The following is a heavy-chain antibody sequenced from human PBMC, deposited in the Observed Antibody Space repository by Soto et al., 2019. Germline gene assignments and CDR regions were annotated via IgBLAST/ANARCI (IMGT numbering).Heavy chain of an antibody. V-gene: IGHV3-7*05. CDR2: IKQDGSEK. Sequence: GGSLRLSCAASGFTFSSYWMSWVRQAPGKGLEWVANIKQDGSEKYYVDSVKGRFTISRDNAKNSLYLQMNGLRAEDTAVYYCTVYDYVWGSYPNDYWGQGTLVTVSS. J-gene: IGHJ4*02. CDR3: TVYDYVWGSYPNDY. D-gene: IGHD3-16*02. CDR1: GFTFSSYW.